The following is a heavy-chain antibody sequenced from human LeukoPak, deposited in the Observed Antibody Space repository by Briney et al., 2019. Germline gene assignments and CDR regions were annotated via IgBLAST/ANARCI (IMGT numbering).Heavy chain of an antibody. Sequence: QPGGSLRLSCADSGFTFDRYWMHWVRQPPGKGLAWVSHITTDGSGTSYADSVKGRFTISRDNSKNTLYLQMNSLRAEDTAVYYCAKDPGGLVVPLDYGMDVWGQGTTVTVSS. CDR3: AKDPGGLVVPLDYGMDV. CDR1: GFTFDRYW. CDR2: ITTDGSGT. V-gene: IGHV3-74*01. J-gene: IGHJ6*02. D-gene: IGHD3-22*01.